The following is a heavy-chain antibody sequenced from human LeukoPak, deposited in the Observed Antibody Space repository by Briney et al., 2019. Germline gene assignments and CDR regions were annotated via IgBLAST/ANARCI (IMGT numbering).Heavy chain of an antibody. J-gene: IGHJ6*02. V-gene: IGHV3-33*01. Sequence: PGGSLRLSCATSGFTFSKHGMHWVRQAPGKGLEWVGIIWFDGSDNYFADSVKGRFTISRDNSKSTLYLQMNRLRAEDTAVYNCARDGSAAYYYGMDVWGRGATVTVSS. CDR2: IWFDGSDN. D-gene: IGHD6-25*01. CDR1: GFTFSKHG. CDR3: ARDGSAAYYYGMDV.